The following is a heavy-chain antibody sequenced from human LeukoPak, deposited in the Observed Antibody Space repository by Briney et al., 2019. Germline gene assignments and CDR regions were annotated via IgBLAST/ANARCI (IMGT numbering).Heavy chain of an antibody. J-gene: IGHJ5*02. D-gene: IGHD3-22*01. CDR2: IYTSGST. CDR3: ARGVSYYYDSSGGQYNWFDP. CDR1: GGSISSYY. Sequence: PSETLSLTCTVSGGSISSYYWSWIRQPAGKGLEWIGRIYTSGSTNYNPSLKSRVTMSVDTSKNQFSLKLSSVTAADTAVYYCARGVSYYYDSSGGQYNWFDPWGQGTLVTVSS. V-gene: IGHV4-4*07.